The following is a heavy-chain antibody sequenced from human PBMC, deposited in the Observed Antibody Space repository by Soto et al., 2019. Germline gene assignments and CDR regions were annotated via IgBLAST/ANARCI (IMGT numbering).Heavy chain of an antibody. CDR1: GFTFSTYG. CDR3: ARGTVHFDY. D-gene: IGHD4-17*01. Sequence: QVQLVESGGGVVQPGRSLRLSCAASGFTFSTYGMHWVRQAPGKGLEWVAVIWYAGSNKYYADTVKGRFTISRDNSKNTLYLQMNSLRAEDTAVYYCARGTVHFDYWGQGTLVTVSS. CDR2: IWYAGSNK. J-gene: IGHJ4*02. V-gene: IGHV3-33*01.